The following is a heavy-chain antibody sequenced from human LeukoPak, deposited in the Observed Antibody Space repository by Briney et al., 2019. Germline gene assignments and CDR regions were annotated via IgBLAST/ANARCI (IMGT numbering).Heavy chain of an antibody. D-gene: IGHD5-18*01. CDR3: ASGYSYGFPLDF. CDR1: GGSISSNNW. Sequence: SVTLSLTCAVSGGSISSNNWWSWVRQPPGKGLEWIGEIYHSGSTNYNPSLKSRVTISVDKSKNLFSLKLSSVTAADSAVYSCASGYSYGFPLDFWGQGTLVTVSS. V-gene: IGHV4-4*02. J-gene: IGHJ4*02. CDR2: IYHSGST.